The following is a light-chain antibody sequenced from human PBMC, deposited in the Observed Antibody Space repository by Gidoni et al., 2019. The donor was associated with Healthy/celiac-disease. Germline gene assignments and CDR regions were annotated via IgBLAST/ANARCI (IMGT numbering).Light chain of an antibody. CDR1: QSVRSSY. CDR2: GAS. J-gene: IGKJ2*02. Sequence: DIVLTHSPGTLSLSPGERATLSCRASQSVRSSYLAWYQQKPVQAPRLLIYGASSRANGIPDRFSGRGSGTDFTLTSSRLWPEESAVYHCQQYGSPPGTFGHGTKLEIK. CDR3: QQYGSPPGT. V-gene: IGKV3-20*01.